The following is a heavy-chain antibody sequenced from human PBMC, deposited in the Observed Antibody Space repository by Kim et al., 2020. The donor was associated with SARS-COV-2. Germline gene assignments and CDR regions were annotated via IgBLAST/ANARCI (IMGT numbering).Heavy chain of an antibody. CDR2: IKQDGSEK. J-gene: IGHJ4*01. CDR3: ARDKRNYDFWSGYYDY. V-gene: IGHV3-7*01. CDR1: GFTFSSYW. D-gene: IGHD3-3*01. Sequence: GGSLRLSCAASGFTFSSYWMSWVRHAPGKGLEWVANIKQDGSEKYYVDSVKGRFTISRDNAKNSLYLQMNSLRAEDTAVYYCARDKRNYDFWSGYYDYWGRNPGHRLL.